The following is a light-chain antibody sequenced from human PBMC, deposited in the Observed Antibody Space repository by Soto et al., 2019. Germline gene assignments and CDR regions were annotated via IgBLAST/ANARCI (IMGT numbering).Light chain of an antibody. CDR1: QSVSSY. J-gene: IGKJ1*01. V-gene: IGKV3-11*01. CDR3: QQRSNWPRGT. CDR2: DTS. Sequence: EIVLTQCPATLSLSPGERATLSCRASQSVSSYLAWYQQKPGQAPRLLIYDTSNRATGIPARFSGSGSGTDFTLTISSLEPEDFAVYYCQQRSNWPRGTFGQGTKVDIK.